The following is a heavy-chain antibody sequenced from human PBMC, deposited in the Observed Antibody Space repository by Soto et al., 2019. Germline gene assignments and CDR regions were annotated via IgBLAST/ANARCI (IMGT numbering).Heavy chain of an antibody. CDR3: ARYGSGTYYPTTFDS. V-gene: IGHV4-31*03. D-gene: IGHD3-10*01. CDR2: IYYSGST. Sequence: QVQLQESGPGLVKPSQTLSLTCTVSGGSISSAGYNWSWIRQHPGKGLEWIGYIYYSGSTYYNPALKRRVTTPANTSKNQLSLKLSSVTAADTAVYYCARYGSGTYYPTTFDSWGQGTLVTVSS. CDR1: GGSISSAGYN. J-gene: IGHJ4*02.